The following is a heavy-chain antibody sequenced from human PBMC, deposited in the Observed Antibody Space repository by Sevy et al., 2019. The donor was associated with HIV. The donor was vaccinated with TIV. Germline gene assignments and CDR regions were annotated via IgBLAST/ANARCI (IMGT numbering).Heavy chain of an antibody. CDR1: GGSVSSGSYY. CDR3: ARDRSGSYHPHFDY. J-gene: IGHJ4*02. V-gene: IGHV4-61*01. CDR2: IYYSGST. D-gene: IGHD1-26*01. Sequence: SETLSLTYTVSGGSVSSGSYYWSWIRQPPGKGLEWIGYIYYSGSTNYNPSLKSRVTISVDTSKNQFSLKLSSVTAADTAMYYCARDRSGSYHPHFDYWGQGTLVTVSS.